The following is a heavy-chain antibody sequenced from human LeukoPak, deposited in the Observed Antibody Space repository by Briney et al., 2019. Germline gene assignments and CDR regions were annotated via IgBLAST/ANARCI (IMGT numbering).Heavy chain of an antibody. CDR3: ARSPAAGTMDY. Sequence: GGSLRLSCAASGFTFSSYSMNWVRQAPGKGLEWVSSISSSSSYIYYADSVKGRFTISRDNAKNSLYLQMNSLRAEDTAVYCCARSPAAGTMDYWGQGTLVTVSS. D-gene: IGHD6-13*01. J-gene: IGHJ4*02. CDR1: GFTFSSYS. CDR2: ISSSSSYI. V-gene: IGHV3-21*01.